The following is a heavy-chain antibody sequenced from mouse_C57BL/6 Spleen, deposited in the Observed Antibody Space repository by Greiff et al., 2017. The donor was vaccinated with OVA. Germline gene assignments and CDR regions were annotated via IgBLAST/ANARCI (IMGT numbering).Heavy chain of an antibody. CDR1: GYTFTSYW. J-gene: IGHJ2*01. CDR2: INPSNGGT. CDR3: ARPTYANYYFDY. Sequence: VKLQQPGTELVKPGASVKLSCKASGYTFTSYWMHWVKQRPGQGLEWIGNINPSNGGTNYNEKFKSKATLTVDKSSSTAYMQLSSLTSEDSAVYYCARPTYANYYFDYWGQGTTLTVSS. V-gene: IGHV1-53*01. D-gene: IGHD2-10*01.